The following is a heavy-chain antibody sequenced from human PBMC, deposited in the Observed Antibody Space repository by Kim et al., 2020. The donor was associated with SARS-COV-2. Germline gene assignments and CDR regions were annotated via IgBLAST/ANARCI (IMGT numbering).Heavy chain of an antibody. CDR3: TRDPYSSGWYVDAFDI. D-gene: IGHD6-19*01. CDR1: GFTFGDYA. CDR2: IRSKAYGGTT. V-gene: IGHV3-49*04. J-gene: IGHJ3*02. Sequence: LRLSCTASGFTFGDYAMSWVRQAPGKGLEWVGFIRSKAYGGTTEYAASVKGRFTISRDDSKSIAYLQMNSLKTEDTAVYYCTRDPYSSGWYVDAFDIWGQGTMVTVSS.